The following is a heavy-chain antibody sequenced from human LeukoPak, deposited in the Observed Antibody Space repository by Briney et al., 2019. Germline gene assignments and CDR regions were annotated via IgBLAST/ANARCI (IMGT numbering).Heavy chain of an antibody. V-gene: IGHV4-4*02. J-gene: IGHJ5*02. D-gene: IGHD6-13*01. CDR2: IHRDGRT. Sequence: SETLSLTCAVSGVSISSSEWWIWVRQPPGQGLEWIGEIHRDGRTRYNPSLKSRVTISVDTSKNQFSLKLSSVTAADTAVYYCARHSSSSWNNWFDPWGQGTLVTVSS. CDR1: GVSISSSEW. CDR3: ARHSSSSWNNWFDP.